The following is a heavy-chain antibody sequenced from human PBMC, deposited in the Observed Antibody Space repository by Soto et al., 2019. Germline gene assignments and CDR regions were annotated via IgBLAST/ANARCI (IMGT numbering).Heavy chain of an antibody. V-gene: IGHV1-3*01. J-gene: IGHJ5*02. CDR2: INAGNGNT. CDR3: AREKGYCSGGSCYRAFDP. CDR1: GYTFTSYA. D-gene: IGHD2-15*01. Sequence: ASVKVSCKASGYTFTSYAMHWVRQAPGQRLEWMGWINAGNGNTKYSQKFQGRVTITRDTSASTAYMELSSLRSEDTAVYYCAREKGYCSGGSCYRAFDPWGQGTLVTVSS.